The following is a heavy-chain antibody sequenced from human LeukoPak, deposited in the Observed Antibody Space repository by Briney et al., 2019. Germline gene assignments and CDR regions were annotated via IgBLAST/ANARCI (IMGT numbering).Heavy chain of an antibody. CDR1: GYTFTGYY. CDR2: INPNSGGT. Sequence: ASVKDSCKASGYTFTGYYMHWVRQAPGQGLEWMGWINPNSGGTNYAQKFQGRVTMTRDTSISTAYMELSRLRSDDTAVYYCARDPQDYYDSSGLPLSWGQGTLVTVSS. J-gene: IGHJ5*02. D-gene: IGHD3-22*01. CDR3: ARDPQDYYDSSGLPLS. V-gene: IGHV1-2*02.